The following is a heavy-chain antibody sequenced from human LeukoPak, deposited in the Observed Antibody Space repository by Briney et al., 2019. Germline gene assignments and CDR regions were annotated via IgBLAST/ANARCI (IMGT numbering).Heavy chain of an antibody. CDR3: AREVLTHDAFDI. J-gene: IGHJ3*02. Sequence: KSGGSLRLPCTASGFTFSRYSMNWVRQAPGKALEWVSSISSSSSYIYYADSVKGRFTISRDNAKNSLYLQMNSLRAEDTAVYYCAREVLTHDAFDIWGQGTMVTVSS. CDR1: GFTFSRYS. V-gene: IGHV3-21*01. D-gene: IGHD4/OR15-4a*01. CDR2: ISSSSSYI.